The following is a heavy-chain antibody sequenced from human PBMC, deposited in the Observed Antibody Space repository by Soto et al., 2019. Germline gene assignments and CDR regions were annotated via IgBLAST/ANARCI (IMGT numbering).Heavy chain of an antibody. J-gene: IGHJ4*02. CDR2: IYSGGST. D-gene: IGHD5-12*01. V-gene: IGHV3-53*01. Sequence: RLSCAASGFTFSSQYMTWVRQAPGEGLEWVSVIYSGGSTYYADSVKGRFTISRDNSKNTLYLRMNSLRAEDTGVYYCARGINWLDYWGQGTLVTVSS. CDR1: GFTFSSQY. CDR3: ARGINWLDY.